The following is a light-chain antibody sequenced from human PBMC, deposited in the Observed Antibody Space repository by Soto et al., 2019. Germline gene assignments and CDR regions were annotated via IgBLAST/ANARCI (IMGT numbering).Light chain of an antibody. V-gene: IGLV1-40*01. CDR1: SSNIGAGYD. Sequence: QAVVTQPPSVSGAPGQRLTISCSGSSSNIGAGYDVHWYQVIQGTAPKVLMFSNSNRPSGVPDRFSGSRSGTSASLAITGLQAEDEAEYYCQSYDSSLRGSVFGGGTKLTVL. CDR3: QSYDSSLRGSV. J-gene: IGLJ2*01. CDR2: SNS.